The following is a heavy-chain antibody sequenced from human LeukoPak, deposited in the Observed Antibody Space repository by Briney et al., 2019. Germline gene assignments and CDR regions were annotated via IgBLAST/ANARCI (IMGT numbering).Heavy chain of an antibody. D-gene: IGHD3-3*01. CDR2: ISAYNGNT. Sequence: ASVKVSCKASGYTFTSYGISWVRRAPGQGLEWMGWISAYNGNTNYAQKLQGRVTMTTDTSTSTAYMELRSLRSDDAAVYYCARDRTSYYDFWSGYFPPPDDYYYYMDVWGKGTTVTVSS. CDR3: ARDRTSYYDFWSGYFPPPDDYYYYMDV. V-gene: IGHV1-18*01. CDR1: GYTFTSYG. J-gene: IGHJ6*03.